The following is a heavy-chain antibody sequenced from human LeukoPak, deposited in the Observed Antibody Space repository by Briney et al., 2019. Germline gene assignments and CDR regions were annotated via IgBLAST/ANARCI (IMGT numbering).Heavy chain of an antibody. J-gene: IGHJ4*02. CDR3: AGGIATAGIDY. Sequence: ASVKVSCKASGYTFTSYGVTWVRQAPGQGLEWMGWISTYNGDTNYEQKLQGRVTMTTDTSTATAYMDLRSLTSDDTAVYYCAGGIATAGIDYWGQGTLVTVSS. D-gene: IGHD6-13*01. V-gene: IGHV1-18*01. CDR2: ISTYNGDT. CDR1: GYTFTSYG.